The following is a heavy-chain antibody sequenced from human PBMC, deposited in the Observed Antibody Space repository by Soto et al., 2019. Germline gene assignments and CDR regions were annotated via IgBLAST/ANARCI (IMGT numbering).Heavy chain of an antibody. CDR1: GGSISSGGYY. CDR3: ARCSLVVIPVPGFDP. Sequence: SETLSLTCPVSGGSISSGGYYWSWIRQHPGRGLEWIGYIYYNGNTYYNPSLKSRVTVSVDTSENQFSLNVRSVTAADTAVYYCARCSLVVIPVPGFDPWGQGTLVTVSS. CDR2: IYYNGNT. V-gene: IGHV4-31*03. J-gene: IGHJ5*02. D-gene: IGHD2-2*01.